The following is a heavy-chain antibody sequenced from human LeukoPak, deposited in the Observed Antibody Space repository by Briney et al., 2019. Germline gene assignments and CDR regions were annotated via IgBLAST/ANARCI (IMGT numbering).Heavy chain of an antibody. CDR2: IYYSGTT. D-gene: IGHD6-13*01. J-gene: IGHJ4*02. CDR1: GGSISSYY. V-gene: IGHV4-59*08. Sequence: SETLSLSCSDSGGSISSYYRSWIRQPPGKGLEWIGYIYYSGTTNYNPSLKSRVTISVDTSKNHFSLKLSSVTAADTAVYYCARLSSSLSGSKFDYWGQGTLVAVSS. CDR3: ARLSSSLSGSKFDY.